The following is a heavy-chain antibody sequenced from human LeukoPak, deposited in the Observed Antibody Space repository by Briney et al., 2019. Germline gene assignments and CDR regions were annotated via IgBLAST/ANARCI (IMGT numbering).Heavy chain of an antibody. Sequence: SETLSLTCAVYGGSFSGYYWSWIRQPPGKGLEWIGEINHSGSTNYNPTLKRRVTISVDTSKNQFSLKLSSVTAADTAVYYCARLWSSDYWGQGTLVTVSS. CDR3: ARLWSSDY. CDR2: INHSGST. V-gene: IGHV4-34*01. CDR1: GGSFSGYY. D-gene: IGHD3-3*01. J-gene: IGHJ4*02.